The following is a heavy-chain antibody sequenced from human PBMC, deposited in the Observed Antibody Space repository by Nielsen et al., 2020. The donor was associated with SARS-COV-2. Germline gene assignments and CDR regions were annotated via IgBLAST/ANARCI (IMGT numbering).Heavy chain of an antibody. V-gene: IGHV4-31*03. D-gene: IGHD3-22*01. J-gene: IGHJ6*02. Sequence: SETLSLTCTVSGGSISSGGYYWSWIRQHPGKGLEWIGYIYYSGSTYYNPSLKSRVTISVDTSKNQFSLKLSSVTAADTAVYYCARGPGSGYYYLYYYYGMDVWGQGTTVTVSS. CDR1: GGSISSGGYY. CDR3: ARGPGSGYYYLYYYYGMDV. CDR2: IYYSGST.